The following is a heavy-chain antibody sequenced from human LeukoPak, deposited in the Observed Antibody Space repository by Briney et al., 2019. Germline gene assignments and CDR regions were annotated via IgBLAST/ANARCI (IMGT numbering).Heavy chain of an antibody. Sequence: AETLSLTCTVSGGSISSSSYYWRWIRQPPGKGLVWIVSIYYSGSTYYNPSLKSRVTISVDTSKHQFSLKLSSVAAADTAVYYCARLVRHSHKGYSGYEAIGYWGQGTLVTVSS. V-gene: IGHV4-39*01. CDR2: IYYSGST. CDR1: GGSISSSSYY. CDR3: ARLVRHSHKGYSGYEAIGY. D-gene: IGHD5-12*01. J-gene: IGHJ4*02.